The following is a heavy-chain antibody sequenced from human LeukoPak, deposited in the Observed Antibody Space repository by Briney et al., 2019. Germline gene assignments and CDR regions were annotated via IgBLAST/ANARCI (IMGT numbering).Heavy chain of an antibody. CDR2: VYYSGST. V-gene: IGHV4-59*01. D-gene: IGHD2-15*01. Sequence: SETLSLTCTVSGGSIISYYWSWIRQSPGKELEWIGYVYYSGSTNYNPSLTSRVPISVDPAKNHFSLNLSSVPAADTAVYYCARVRGDCSGGSCYYYFDYWGEGTLVTVS. CDR3: ARVRGDCSGGSCYYYFDY. CDR1: GGSIISYY. J-gene: IGHJ4*02.